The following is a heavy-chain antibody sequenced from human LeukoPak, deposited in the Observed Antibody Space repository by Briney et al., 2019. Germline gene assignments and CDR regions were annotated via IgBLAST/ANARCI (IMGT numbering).Heavy chain of an antibody. CDR1: GGSFSGYY. J-gene: IGHJ6*03. CDR3: ARGNFRYCSGGSCYSLMVYYYYYMEV. Sequence: SETLSLTCAVYGGSFSGYYWSWIRQPPGKGLEWIGEINHSGSTNYNPSLKSRVTISVDTSKNQFSLELSSVTAADTAVYYCARGNFRYCSGGSCYSLMVYYYYYMEVWGKGTTVTVSS. D-gene: IGHD2-15*01. V-gene: IGHV4-34*01. CDR2: INHSGST.